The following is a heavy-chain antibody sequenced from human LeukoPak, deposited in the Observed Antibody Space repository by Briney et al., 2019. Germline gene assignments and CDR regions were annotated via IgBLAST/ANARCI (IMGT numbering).Heavy chain of an antibody. CDR2: IISSSSYI. CDR1: GFTFSSYS. J-gene: IGHJ4*02. Sequence: GGSLRLSCAASGFTFSSYSMNWVRQAPGKGLEWVSSIISSSSYIYYADSVKGRFTISRDNANTSLYLQMNSLRAEDTAVYYCTGGRVVAAIDYWGQGTLVTVSS. D-gene: IGHD2-15*01. V-gene: IGHV3-21*01. CDR3: TGGRVVAAIDY.